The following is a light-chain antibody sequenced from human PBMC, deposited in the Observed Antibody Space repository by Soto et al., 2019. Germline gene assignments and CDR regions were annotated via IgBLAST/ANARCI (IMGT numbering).Light chain of an antibody. J-gene: IGLJ1*01. Sequence: QSVLTQPPSVAGAPGQRVTLSCTGNSSNIGADYFVHWYQQFPGAAPNLLIFDDTNRPSGVPDRFSGSKSGASASLAITGLQAEDEADYYCQSYDSSLRGYVFGSGTKLTVL. V-gene: IGLV1-40*01. CDR2: DDT. CDR3: QSYDSSLRGYV. CDR1: SSNIGADYF.